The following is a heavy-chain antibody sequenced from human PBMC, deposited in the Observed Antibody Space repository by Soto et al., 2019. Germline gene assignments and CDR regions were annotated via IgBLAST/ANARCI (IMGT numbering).Heavy chain of an antibody. CDR1: GFTFSSYA. CDR3: ASRLFSRIY. CDR2: ISGSGGDT. V-gene: IGHV3-23*01. Sequence: EVQLLESGGGLVQPGGSLRLSCAASGFTFSSYAMNWVRQAPGKGLEWVSTISGSGGDTYYAGSVKGRFTISRDNSKNTLYLQMSSLRAGDTAVFYCASRLFSRIYWGQGTLVTVSS. J-gene: IGHJ4*02. D-gene: IGHD2-15*01.